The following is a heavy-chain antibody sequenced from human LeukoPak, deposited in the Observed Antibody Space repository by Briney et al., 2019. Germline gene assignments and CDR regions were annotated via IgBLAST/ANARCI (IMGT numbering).Heavy chain of an antibody. CDR1: GFTFSSYS. CDR2: ISGSGGST. V-gene: IGHV3-23*01. J-gene: IGHJ4*02. Sequence: GGSLRLSCAASGFTFSSYSMNWVRQAPGKGLEWVSAISGSGGSTYYADSVKGRFTISRDNSKNTLYLQMNSLRAEDTAVYYCAKDRRKYYYDSSGYYFDYWGQGTLVTVSS. D-gene: IGHD3-22*01. CDR3: AKDRRKYYYDSSGYYFDY.